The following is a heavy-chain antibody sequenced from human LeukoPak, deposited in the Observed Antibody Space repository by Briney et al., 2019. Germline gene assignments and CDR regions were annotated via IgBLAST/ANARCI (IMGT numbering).Heavy chain of an antibody. CDR1: GFTVSSNY. V-gene: IGHV4-4*02. CDR2: IYHSGST. D-gene: IGHD3-22*01. Sequence: GSLRLSCAASGFTVSSNYMSWVRQPPGKGLEWIGEIYHSGSTNYNPSLKSRVTISVDKSKNQFSLKLSSVTAADTAVYYCARAYYDSSGYDGAFDIWGQGTMVTVSS. J-gene: IGHJ3*02. CDR3: ARAYYDSSGYDGAFDI.